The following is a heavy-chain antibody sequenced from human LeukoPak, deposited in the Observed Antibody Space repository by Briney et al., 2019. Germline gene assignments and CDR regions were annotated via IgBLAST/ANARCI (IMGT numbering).Heavy chain of an antibody. CDR1: GYTFTGYY. Sequence: VSVKVSCKASGYTFTGYYMHWVRQAPGQGLEWMGWINPNSGGTNYAQKFQGRVTMTRDTSISTAYMELSRLRSDDTAVYYCARESSAELLRNWYSDLWGRGTLVTVSS. V-gene: IGHV1-2*02. J-gene: IGHJ2*01. CDR3: ARESSAELLRNWYSDL. D-gene: IGHD2-15*01. CDR2: INPNSGGT.